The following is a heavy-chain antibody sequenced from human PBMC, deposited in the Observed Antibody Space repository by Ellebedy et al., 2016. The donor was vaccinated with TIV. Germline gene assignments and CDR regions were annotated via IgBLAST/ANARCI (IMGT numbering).Heavy chain of an antibody. CDR1: GYTFTGHW. V-gene: IGHV5-10-1*01. D-gene: IGHD3-22*01. Sequence: GESLKISCKGSGYTFTGHWITWVRQMPGKGLEWMGRIGPSDSYTNYSPSFRGHVTLSADNSISTAYLQWSSLKASDTAIYYCARHHYDSASFDPWGQGTLVTVSS. J-gene: IGHJ5*02. CDR3: ARHHYDSASFDP. CDR2: IGPSDSYT.